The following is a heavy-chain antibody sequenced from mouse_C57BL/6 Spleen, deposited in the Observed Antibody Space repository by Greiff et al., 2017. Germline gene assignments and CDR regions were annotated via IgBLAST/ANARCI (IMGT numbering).Heavy chain of an antibody. D-gene: IGHD1-1*01. V-gene: IGHV5-15*01. CDR2: ISNLAYSI. CDR1: GFTFSDYG. Sequence: VQLQQSGGGLVQPGGSLKLSCAASGFTFSDYGMAWVRQAPRKGPEWVAFISNLAYSIYYADTVTGRFTISRENAKNTLYLEMSSLRSEDTAMYYCARLSSFAMDYWGQGTSVTVSS. CDR3: ARLSSFAMDY. J-gene: IGHJ4*01.